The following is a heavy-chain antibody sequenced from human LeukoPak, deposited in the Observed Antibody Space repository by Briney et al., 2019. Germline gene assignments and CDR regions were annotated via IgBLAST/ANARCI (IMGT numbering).Heavy chain of an antibody. CDR3: ARGGRQWLVKAGSWDNWFDP. V-gene: IGHV4-4*07. Sequence: KASETLSLTCTVSGGSISSYYWSWIRQPAGTGLEWIGRIYTSGSTNYNPSLKSRVTISVDKSKNQFSLKLSSVTAADTAVYYCARGGRQWLVKAGSWDNWFDPWGQGTLVTVSS. CDR1: GGSISSYY. J-gene: IGHJ5*02. CDR2: IYTSGST. D-gene: IGHD6-19*01.